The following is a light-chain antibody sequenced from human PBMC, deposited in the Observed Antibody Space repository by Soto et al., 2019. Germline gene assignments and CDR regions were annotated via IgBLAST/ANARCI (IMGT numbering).Light chain of an antibody. CDR3: QQSYRTPRT. J-gene: IGKJ1*01. Sequence: DIQMTQSPSSLSASVGDRVTITCRASQSISTYLNWYQQKPGKAPKLLMHAASSLDHGVPSRFSGSGSGTDFTLTISSLQPEDFATYYCQQSYRTPRTFGQGTKVDIK. CDR2: AAS. CDR1: QSISTY. V-gene: IGKV1-39*01.